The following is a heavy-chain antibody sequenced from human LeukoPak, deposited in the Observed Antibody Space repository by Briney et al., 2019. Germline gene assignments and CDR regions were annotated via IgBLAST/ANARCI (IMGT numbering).Heavy chain of an antibody. Sequence: GGSLRLSCAASGFTFSNYWMHWVRQAPGKGLVWVSRLNSDGSTTTYADSVKGRFTVSRDNAKNTLYLQMNSLRAEDTAVYYCARERKYDSNFDYWGQGTLVTVSS. V-gene: IGHV3-74*01. D-gene: IGHD1-1*01. CDR2: LNSDGSTT. J-gene: IGHJ4*02. CDR3: ARERKYDSNFDY. CDR1: GFTFSNYW.